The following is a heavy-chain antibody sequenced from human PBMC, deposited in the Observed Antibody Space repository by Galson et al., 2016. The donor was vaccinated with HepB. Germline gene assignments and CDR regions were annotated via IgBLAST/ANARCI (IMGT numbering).Heavy chain of an antibody. CDR1: GGSIRSAAYY. CDR2: IFYSGSA. Sequence: TLSLTCTVSGGSIRSAAYYWSWIRQHPGKGLEWIGHIFYSGSAYHNPSLKSRLTISVDTSGNQFSLKLSSVTAADTAVSYCAREEFGGNPFDNWGQGTLVTVSS. D-gene: IGHD4-23*01. J-gene: IGHJ4*02. V-gene: IGHV4-31*03. CDR3: AREEFGGNPFDN.